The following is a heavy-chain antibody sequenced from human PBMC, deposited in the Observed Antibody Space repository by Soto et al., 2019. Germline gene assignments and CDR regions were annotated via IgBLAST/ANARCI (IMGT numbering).Heavy chain of an antibody. J-gene: IGHJ4*02. V-gene: IGHV3-23*01. CDR1: GFTFRNFV. CDR3: AQDRGWGLVSPSPDY. Sequence: EVQLLESGGCLVQPGGSLRVSCAASGFTFRNFVMSWVRQAPGKGLEWVSAIRGSGGETFYADSVKGRFTISRDNSRNTLYLQMNSLRDEDTALYFCAQDRGWGLVSPSPDYWGRGTLVTVSS. D-gene: IGHD2-21*01. CDR2: IRGSGGET.